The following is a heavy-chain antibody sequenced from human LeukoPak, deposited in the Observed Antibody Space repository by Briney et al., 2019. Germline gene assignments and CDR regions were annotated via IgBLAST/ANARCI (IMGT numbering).Heavy chain of an antibody. CDR1: GGSFSGYY. V-gene: IGHV4-34*01. J-gene: IGHJ5*02. D-gene: IGHD3-3*01. CDR2: INHSGRT. Sequence: SETLSLTCAVYGGSFSGYYWSWIRQPPGKGLEWIGEINHSGRTNYNPSLKSRVTISVDTSKNQFSLKLSSVTAADTAVYYCARGRDGRITIFGVVIAGNWFDPWGQGTLVTVSS. CDR3: ARGRDGRITIFGVVIAGNWFDP.